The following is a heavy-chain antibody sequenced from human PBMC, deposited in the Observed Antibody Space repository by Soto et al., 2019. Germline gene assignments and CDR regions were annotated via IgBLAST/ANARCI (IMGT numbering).Heavy chain of an antibody. J-gene: IGHJ2*01. Sequence: EVQLLESGGGLVQPGGSLRLSCAASGFTFSAYAMGWVRQAAGKGLEWVSTIHGGGGATHYADSVKGRFTISRDDSKHTLYAQMNSLRAEDTAVYYCAKFDGHPLEYWYLDFWGRGTLVTVSS. CDR2: IHGGGGAT. CDR1: GFTFSAYA. CDR3: AKFDGHPLEYWYLDF. D-gene: IGHD3-9*01. V-gene: IGHV3-23*01.